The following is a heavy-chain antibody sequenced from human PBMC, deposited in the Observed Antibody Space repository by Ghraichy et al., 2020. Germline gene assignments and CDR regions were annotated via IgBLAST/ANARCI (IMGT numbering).Heavy chain of an antibody. CDR1: HFTFSAYS. Sequence: GGSLRLSCAASHFTFSAYSMNWVRQAPGKGLEWVEVISHDGNGKYYADSVKGRFTISRDNSKNTLYLQMNGLRVEDTALYYCARDIKSSTWSYYYYAMDVWGQGTTVTVSS. V-gene: IGHV3-30-3*01. CDR2: ISHDGNGK. D-gene: IGHD6-13*01. CDR3: ARDIKSSTWSYYYYAMDV. J-gene: IGHJ6*02.